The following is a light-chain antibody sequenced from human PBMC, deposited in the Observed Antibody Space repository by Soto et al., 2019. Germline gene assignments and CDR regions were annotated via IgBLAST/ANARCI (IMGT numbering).Light chain of an antibody. Sequence: DIQMTQSPSSLSASVGDRVTITCQASQDSSNYLNRYQQKPGKAPKLLIYDASNLETGVPSRFSGSGSGTDFTFTISSLQPEDIATYYCQQYDNLPMYTFGQGTKLEIK. CDR3: QQYDNLPMYT. CDR2: DAS. CDR1: QDSSNY. J-gene: IGKJ2*01. V-gene: IGKV1-33*01.